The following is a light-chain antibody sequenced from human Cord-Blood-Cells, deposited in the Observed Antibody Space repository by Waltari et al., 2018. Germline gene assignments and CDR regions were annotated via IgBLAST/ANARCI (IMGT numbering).Light chain of an antibody. CDR1: QSISSY. CDR3: QQSYSTPRYT. Sequence: DIQMTQSPSSLSASVGDRVTITCRASQSISSYLNWYQQKPGKAPKLLIYAASSLQSGVPSRFSGSGSVTDFTLTISSLQPEDFATYYCQQSYSTPRYTFGQGTTLEIK. V-gene: IGKV1-39*01. CDR2: AAS. J-gene: IGKJ2*01.